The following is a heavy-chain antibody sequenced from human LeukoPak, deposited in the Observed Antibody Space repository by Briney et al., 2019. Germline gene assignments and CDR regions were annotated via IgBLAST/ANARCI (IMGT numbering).Heavy chain of an antibody. CDR3: ARSPEQQLVRPAYYYYMDV. CDR1: GFTFSSYL. Sequence: GGSLRLSCAAAGFTFSSYLMSWVRQAPGKGLEWVANIKQDGSEKYYVDSVKGRFTISRDNAKNSLYLQMNSLRAEDTAVYYCARSPEQQLVRPAYYYYMDVWGKGTTVTVSS. V-gene: IGHV3-7*01. D-gene: IGHD6-13*01. J-gene: IGHJ6*03. CDR2: IKQDGSEK.